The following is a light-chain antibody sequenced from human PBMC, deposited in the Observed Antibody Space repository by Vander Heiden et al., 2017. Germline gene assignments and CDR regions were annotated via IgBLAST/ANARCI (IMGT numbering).Light chain of an antibody. CDR1: SSDVGAYNP. CDR3: SSYSGRVI. Sequence: QSALAQPPSASRSPGQSVTISCTGASSDVGAYNPVPWYQQHPGKAPKLIIYDFTTRPARVPDRFSGAKSGTTTSLTVYGLETEDESVYYCSSYSGRVIFGGGTRLTVL. V-gene: IGLV2-8*02. CDR2: DFT. J-gene: IGLJ2*01.